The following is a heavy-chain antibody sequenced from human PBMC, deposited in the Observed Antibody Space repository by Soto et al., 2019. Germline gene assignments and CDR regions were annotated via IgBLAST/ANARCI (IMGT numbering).Heavy chain of an antibody. V-gene: IGHV1-69*08. CDR2: IIPILGIA. J-gene: IGHJ1*01. D-gene: IGHD5-12*01. Sequence: QVQLVQSGAEVKKPGSSVKVSCKASGGTFSSYTISWVRQAPGQGLEWMGRIIPILGIANHAQKFQGRVTITADKSTSTAYMELSSLRSEDTAVYYCARDRRDGYRIQHWGQGTLVTVSS. CDR1: GGTFSSYT. CDR3: ARDRRDGYRIQH.